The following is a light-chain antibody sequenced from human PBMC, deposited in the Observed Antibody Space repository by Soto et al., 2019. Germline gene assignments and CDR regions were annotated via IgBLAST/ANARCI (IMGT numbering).Light chain of an antibody. V-gene: IGLV1-47*01. CDR3: AAWDDSLSGAYV. CDR2: RNN. J-gene: IGLJ1*01. Sequence: LCQPPLWSGASGQGYTFACSGSSSNNGSNYVYWYQELPGTAPKLLIYRNNQRPSGVPDRFSGSKSGTSASLAISGLRSEDEADYYCAAWDDSLSGAYVFGTGTKVTVL. CDR1: SSNNGSNY.